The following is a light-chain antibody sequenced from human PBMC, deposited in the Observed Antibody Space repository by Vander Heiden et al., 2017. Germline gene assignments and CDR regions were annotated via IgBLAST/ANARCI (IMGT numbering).Light chain of an antibody. CDR2: EGS. CDR1: SSDVGSYNL. Sequence: QSALTQPASVSGSPGQPITISCTGTSSDVGSYNLVSWYQQHPGKAPKLMIYEGSKRPSGVSNRFSGSKSGNTASLTISGLQAEDEADYYCCSYAGSSFYVFGTGTKVTVL. J-gene: IGLJ1*01. CDR3: CSYAGSSFYV. V-gene: IGLV2-23*01.